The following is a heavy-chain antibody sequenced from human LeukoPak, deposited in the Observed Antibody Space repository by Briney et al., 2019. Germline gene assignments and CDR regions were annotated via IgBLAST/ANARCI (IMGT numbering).Heavy chain of an antibody. D-gene: IGHD3-22*01. Sequence: PGGSLRLSCAASGFTFNHAWMSWVRQAPGKGLKLIGRIKTKTDDATTVYAAPVKGRFTISRDDSKNTLYLKMNSLKTEDTAVYYCTTVGNSRYYYYFDYWGQGSLVTVSS. CDR2: IKTKTDDATT. CDR1: GFTFNHAW. V-gene: IGHV3-15*01. CDR3: TTVGNSRYYYYFDY. J-gene: IGHJ4*02.